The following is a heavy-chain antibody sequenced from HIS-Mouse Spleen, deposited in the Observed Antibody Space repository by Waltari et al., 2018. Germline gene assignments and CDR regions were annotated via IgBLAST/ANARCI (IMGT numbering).Heavy chain of an antibody. CDR1: GFTFSDYY. Sequence: QVQLVESGGGLVKPGGSLRLSCAASGFTFSDYYIRWNRQAPGKGREWVSYISSSGSTIYYADSVKGRFTISRDNAKNSLYLQMNSLRAEDTAVYYCARDSVIQGPFYSYGYYFDYWGQGTLVTVSS. CDR3: ARDSVIQGPFYSYGYYFDY. D-gene: IGHD5-18*01. V-gene: IGHV3-11*01. J-gene: IGHJ4*02. CDR2: ISSSGSTI.